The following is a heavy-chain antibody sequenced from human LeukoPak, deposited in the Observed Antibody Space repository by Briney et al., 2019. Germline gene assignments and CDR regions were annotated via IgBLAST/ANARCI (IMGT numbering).Heavy chain of an antibody. J-gene: IGHJ4*01. D-gene: IGHD5-12*01. CDR1: GFTFSNYA. CDR2: ISGSGSST. V-gene: IGHV3-23*01. Sequence: PGGSLRLSCAASGFTFSNYAMSWVRQAPGKGLEWVSAISGSGSSTYYADSVKGQFTISRDNSKNKLYLQMNSLRAEDTAVYYCAKDSRGYDMPFDYWGHGTLVTVSS. CDR3: AKDSRGYDMPFDY.